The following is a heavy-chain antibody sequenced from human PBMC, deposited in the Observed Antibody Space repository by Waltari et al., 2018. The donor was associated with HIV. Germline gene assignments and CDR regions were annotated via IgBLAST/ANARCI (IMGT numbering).Heavy chain of an antibody. Sequence: QVQLVQSGADVKKPGASVKVSCKASGYTFTSYDSNWVRQATGPGLEWMGWMNPNSGNTGYAQKFQGRVTMTRNTSISTAYMELSSLRSEDTAVYYCARASRVLMVPLAHYGMDVWGQGTTVTVSS. V-gene: IGHV1-8*01. CDR1: GYTFTSYD. D-gene: IGHD2-8*01. CDR2: MNPNSGNT. J-gene: IGHJ6*02. CDR3: ARASRVLMVPLAHYGMDV.